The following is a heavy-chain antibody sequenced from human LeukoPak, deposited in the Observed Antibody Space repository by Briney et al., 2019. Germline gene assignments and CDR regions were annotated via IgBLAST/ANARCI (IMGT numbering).Heavy chain of an antibody. CDR2: INHSGST. V-gene: IGHV4-34*01. CDR1: GGSFSGYY. J-gene: IGHJ4*02. CDR3: ARESVGATLDY. Sequence: PSETLSLTCAVYGGSFSGYYWSWIRQPPGKGLEWIGEINHSGSTNYNPSLKSRVTISVDTSKNQFSLKLSSVTAADTAVYYCARESVGATLDYWGQGTLVTVSS. D-gene: IGHD1-26*01.